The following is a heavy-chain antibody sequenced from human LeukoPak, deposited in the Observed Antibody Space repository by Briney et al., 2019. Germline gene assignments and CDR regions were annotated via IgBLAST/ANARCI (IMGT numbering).Heavy chain of an antibody. CDR3: AGGGSSWYVFPFDY. Sequence: GGSLRLSCAASGFTFSSYSMNWVRQAPGKGLEWVSYISSSSSTIYYADSVKGRFTISRDNAKNSLYLQMNSLRAEDTAVYYCAGGGSSWYVFPFDYWGQGTLVTVSS. D-gene: IGHD6-13*01. CDR2: ISSSSSTI. V-gene: IGHV3-48*01. J-gene: IGHJ4*02. CDR1: GFTFSSYS.